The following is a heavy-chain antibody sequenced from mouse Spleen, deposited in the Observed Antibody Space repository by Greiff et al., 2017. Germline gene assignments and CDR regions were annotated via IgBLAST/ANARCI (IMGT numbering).Heavy chain of an antibody. CDR1: GFTFSSYA. J-gene: IGHJ4*01. CDR3: AIGVRQTGRAMDY. D-gene: IGHD2-14*01. V-gene: IGHV5-9-3*01. CDR2: ISSGGSYT. Sequence: EVQLVESGGGLVKPGGSLKLSCAASGFTFSSYAMSWVRQTPEKRLEWVATISSGGSYTYYPDSVKGRFTISRDNAKNTLYLQMSSLRSEDTAMYYCAIGVRQTGRAMDYWGQGTSVTVSS.